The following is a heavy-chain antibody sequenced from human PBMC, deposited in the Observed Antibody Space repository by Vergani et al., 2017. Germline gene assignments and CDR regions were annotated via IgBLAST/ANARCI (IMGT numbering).Heavy chain of an antibody. CDR3: ASTSYPRLYCSSTSCYPERYYYYYYGMDV. Sequence: QVQLQESGPGLVKPSETLSLTCTVSGGSISSYYWSWIRQPPGKGLEWIGYIYYSGSTNYNPSLKSRVTISVDTSKNQFSLKLSSVTAADTAVYYCASTSYPRLYCSSTSCYPERYYYYYYGMDVWGQGTTVTVSS. D-gene: IGHD2-2*01. J-gene: IGHJ6*02. CDR1: GGSISSYY. CDR2: IYYSGST. V-gene: IGHV4-59*01.